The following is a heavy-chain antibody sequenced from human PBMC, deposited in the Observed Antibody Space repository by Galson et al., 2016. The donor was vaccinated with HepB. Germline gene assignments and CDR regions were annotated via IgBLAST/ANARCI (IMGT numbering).Heavy chain of an antibody. CDR1: GFTFSSYA. Sequence: SLRLSCAASGFTFSSYAMTWVRQAPGKGLEWVSVITDSGSRTYYADSVKGRFTISRDNSHNTVYLEMNNLRVEDSAVYYCARKRAGAFDYWGQGTLVTDSS. V-gene: IGHV3-23*01. CDR2: ITDSGSRT. J-gene: IGHJ4*02. CDR3: ARKRAGAFDY.